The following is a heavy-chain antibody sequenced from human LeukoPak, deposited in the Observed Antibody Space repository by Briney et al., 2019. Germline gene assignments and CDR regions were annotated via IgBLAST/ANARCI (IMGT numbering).Heavy chain of an antibody. J-gene: IGHJ4*02. CDR1: GGSISSYY. D-gene: IGHD4-23*01. V-gene: IGHV4-59*12. CDR3: ARVYGGEGSFDY. CDR2: IYYSGST. Sequence: SETLSLTCTVSGGSISSYYWSWIRQPPGKGLEWIGYIYYSGSTNCNPSLKSRVTISVDKSKNQFSLKLSSVTAADTAVYYCARVYGGEGSFDYWGQGTLVTVSS.